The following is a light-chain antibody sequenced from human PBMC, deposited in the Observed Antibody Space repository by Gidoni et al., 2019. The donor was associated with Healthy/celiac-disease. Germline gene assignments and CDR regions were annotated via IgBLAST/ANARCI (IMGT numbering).Light chain of an antibody. CDR1: QSISSY. V-gene: IGKV1-39*01. CDR2: AAS. Sequence: DIQMTQSPSSLSASVGDTVTITCRASQSISSYLNWYQQKPGKAPKLLICAASSLQSGVPSRFSGSGSGTDFTLTISSLQPEDFATYYCQQSYSTPWTFGQGTKVEIK. CDR3: QQSYSTPWT. J-gene: IGKJ1*01.